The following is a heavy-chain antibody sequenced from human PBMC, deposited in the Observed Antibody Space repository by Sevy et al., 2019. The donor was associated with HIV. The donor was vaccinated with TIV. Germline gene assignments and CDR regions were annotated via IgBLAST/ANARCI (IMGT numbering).Heavy chain of an antibody. Sequence: GGSLRLSCAASGFTFSNAWMSWVRQAPGKGLEWVGRIKSKTDGGTTDYAAPVKGRFTISRDDSKNTLYLQMNSLKTEDTAVYYCTTGYYDFWSGYYRRDAFDIWGQRTMVTVSS. CDR2: IKSKTDGGTT. V-gene: IGHV3-15*01. J-gene: IGHJ3*02. CDR1: GFTFSNAW. CDR3: TTGYYDFWSGYYRRDAFDI. D-gene: IGHD3-3*01.